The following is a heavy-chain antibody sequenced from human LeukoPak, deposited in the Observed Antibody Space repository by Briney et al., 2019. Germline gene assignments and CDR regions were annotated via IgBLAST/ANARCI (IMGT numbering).Heavy chain of an antibody. CDR2: ISSSSSYI. CDR1: GFTFSSYS. V-gene: IGHV3-21*01. CDR3: ARGGILDSGYYYGWFDP. J-gene: IGHJ5*02. D-gene: IGHD3-22*01. Sequence: TPGGSLRLSCAASGFTFSSYSMNWVRQAPGKGLEWVSSISSSSSYIYYADSVKGRFTISRDNAKNSLYLQMNSLRAEDTAVYYCARGGILDSGYYYGWFDPWGQGTLVTVSS.